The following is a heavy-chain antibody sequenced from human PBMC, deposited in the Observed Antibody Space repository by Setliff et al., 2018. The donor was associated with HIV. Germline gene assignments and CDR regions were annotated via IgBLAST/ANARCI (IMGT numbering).Heavy chain of an antibody. V-gene: IGHV4-59*08. Sequence: SLTCTVSGGSISSYYWSWIRQPPGKGLEWIGYIYTSGSTNYNPSLKSRVTISVDTSKNQFSLKLSSVTAADTAVYYCARHKSQPYYFDYWGQGTLVTVSS. CDR2: IYTSGST. J-gene: IGHJ4*02. CDR3: ARHKSQPYYFDY. CDR1: GGSISSYY.